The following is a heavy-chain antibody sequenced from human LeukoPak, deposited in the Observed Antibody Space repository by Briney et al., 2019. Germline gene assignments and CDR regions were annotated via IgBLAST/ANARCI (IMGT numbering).Heavy chain of an antibody. J-gene: IGHJ6*03. CDR1: GFTFSSYG. CDR3: ARDRDIVVVPAAIPSHYYYMDV. Sequence: GGSLRLSCAASGFTFSSYGMHWVRQAPGKGLEWVAVIWYDGSNKYYADSVKGRFTISRDNSKNTLYLQMNSLRAEDTAVYYCARDRDIVVVPAAIPSHYYYMDVWGKGTTVTVSS. CDR2: IWYDGSNK. D-gene: IGHD2-2*02. V-gene: IGHV3-33*01.